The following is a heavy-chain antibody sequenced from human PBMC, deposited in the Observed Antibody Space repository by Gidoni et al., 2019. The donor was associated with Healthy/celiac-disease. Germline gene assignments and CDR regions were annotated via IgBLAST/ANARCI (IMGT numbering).Heavy chain of an antibody. J-gene: IGHJ4*02. V-gene: IGHV3-49*04. CDR1: GFTLGDYA. Sequence: EVQLVESGGGLVQPGRSLRLSCTASGFTLGDYAMSWVRQAPGKGLEWVGFIRSKAYGGTTEYAASVKGRFTISRDDSKSIAYLQMNSLKTEDTAVYYCTRDRQARRWAAAGTGVLYWGQGTLVTVSS. D-gene: IGHD6-13*01. CDR3: TRDRQARRWAAAGTGVLY. CDR2: IRSKAYGGTT.